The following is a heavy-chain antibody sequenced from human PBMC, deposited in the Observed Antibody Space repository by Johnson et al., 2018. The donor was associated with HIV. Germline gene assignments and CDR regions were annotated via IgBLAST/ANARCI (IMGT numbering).Heavy chain of an antibody. J-gene: IGHJ3*02. V-gene: IGHV3-30*04. CDR1: GITFSSYA. CDR3: AKDMGGDRNAFDI. Sequence: QVQLVESGGGVVQPGRSLRLSCAASGITFSSYAMHWVRQAPGKGLEWVAVIWYDGSNKYYADSVKGRFSISRDNSKNTLYLQMNSLRAEDTAVYYCAKDMGGDRNAFDIWGQGTMVTVSS. CDR2: IWYDGSNK. D-gene: IGHD1-26*01.